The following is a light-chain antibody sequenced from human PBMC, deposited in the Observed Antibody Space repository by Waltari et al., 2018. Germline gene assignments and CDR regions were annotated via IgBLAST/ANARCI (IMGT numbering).Light chain of an antibody. J-gene: IGLJ3*02. CDR1: NSNIGSTY. CDR3: ATWDNSLSGRV. V-gene: IGLV1-47*01. CDR2: RDN. Sequence: QSVLTQPPSASGTPGQRVTISCSGTNSNIGSTYIYWYQQFPGTAPKLLICRDNQRPSGVPDRFSGSKSGTSASLVISGLRSEDDADYYCATWDNSLSGRVFGGGTRVTVL.